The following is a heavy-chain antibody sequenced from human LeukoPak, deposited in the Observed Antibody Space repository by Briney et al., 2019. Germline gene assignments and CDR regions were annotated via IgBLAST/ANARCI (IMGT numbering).Heavy chain of an antibody. CDR2: ISYDGSNK. V-gene: IGHV3-33*06. D-gene: IGHD2-2*01. Sequence: GGSLRLSCAASGFTFSSYGMHWVRQAPGKGLEWVAVISYDGSNKYYADSVKGRFTISRDNSKNTLYLQMNSLRAEDTAVYYCAKNFRDARYYYYYYMDVWGKGTTVTVSS. J-gene: IGHJ6*03. CDR3: AKNFRDARYYYYYYMDV. CDR1: GFTFSSYG.